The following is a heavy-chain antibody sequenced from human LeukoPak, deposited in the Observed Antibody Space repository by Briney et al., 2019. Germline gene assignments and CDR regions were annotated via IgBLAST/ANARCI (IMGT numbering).Heavy chain of an antibody. D-gene: IGHD2-2*01. CDR2: INPDGSDK. J-gene: IGHJ4*02. CDR3: ARATSWSH. CDR1: GFTFSGSW. V-gene: IGHV3-7*01. Sequence: GGSLRLSCAASGFTFSGSWMSWIRQAPGKGLEWVANINPDGSDKYYVDSVKGRFTISRDNAKNSLYLQMNSLRAEDTAVYYCARATSWSHWGQGTLVTVSS.